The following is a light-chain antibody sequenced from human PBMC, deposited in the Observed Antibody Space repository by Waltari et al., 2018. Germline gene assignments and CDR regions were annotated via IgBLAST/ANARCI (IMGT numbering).Light chain of an antibody. V-gene: IGKV4-1*01. CDR2: AAS. CDR1: QTLLYISNNKNY. CDR3: HQTNSFPLT. Sequence: DIVMTQSPESLAVSLGERATIRCKSRQTLLYISNNKNYLSWYQQKPGKAPKLLIYAASSLQSGVPSRFSGSGSGTDFTLTINSLQPEDFATYYCHQTNSFPLTFGGGTKVEIK. J-gene: IGKJ4*01.